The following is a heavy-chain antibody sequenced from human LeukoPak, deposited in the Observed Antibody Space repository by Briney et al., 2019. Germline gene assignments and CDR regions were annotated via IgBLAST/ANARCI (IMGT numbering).Heavy chain of an antibody. V-gene: IGHV4-34*01. CDR3: ARERARVVTYNWFDP. CDR1: GGSFSGYY. Sequence: SETLSLTCAVYGGSFSGYYWSWIRQPPGKGLEWIGEINHSGSTSYNPSLKSRVTISVDTSKNQFSLKLSSVTAADTAVYYCARERARVVTYNWFDPWGQGTLVTVSS. CDR2: INHSGST. D-gene: IGHD3-3*01. J-gene: IGHJ5*02.